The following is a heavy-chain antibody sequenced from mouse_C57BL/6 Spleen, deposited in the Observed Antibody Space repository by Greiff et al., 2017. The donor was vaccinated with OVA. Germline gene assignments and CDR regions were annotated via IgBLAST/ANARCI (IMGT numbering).Heavy chain of an antibody. J-gene: IGHJ1*03. CDR2: INYDGSST. V-gene: IGHV5-16*01. Sequence: DVKLVESAGGLVQPGSSMKLSCTASGFTFSDYYMAWVRQVPEKGLEWVANINYDGSSTYYLDSLKSRFIISRDNAKNILYLQMSSLKSEDTATYYCAREGRGYFDVWGTGTTVTVSS. CDR3: AREGRGYFDV. CDR1: GFTFSDYY.